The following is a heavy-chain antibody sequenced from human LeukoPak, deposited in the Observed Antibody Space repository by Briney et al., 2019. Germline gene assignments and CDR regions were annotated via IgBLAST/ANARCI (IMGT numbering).Heavy chain of an antibody. CDR3: ARDLRGGATLDY. CDR1: GYTFTGYY. V-gene: IGHV1-2*02. D-gene: IGHD1-26*01. CDR2: INPNSGGT. Sequence: ASVKVSCKASGYTFTGYYMHWVRQAPGQGLEWMGWINPNSGGTNYAQKFQGRVTMTRDTSISTTYMELSRLRSDDTAVYYCARDLRGGATLDYWGQGTLVTVSS. J-gene: IGHJ4*02.